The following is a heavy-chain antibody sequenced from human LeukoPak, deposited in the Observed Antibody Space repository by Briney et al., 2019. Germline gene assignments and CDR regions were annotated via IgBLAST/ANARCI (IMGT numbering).Heavy chain of an antibody. V-gene: IGHV4-31*03. D-gene: IGHD2-8*01. J-gene: IGHJ6*03. CDR1: GGSISSGGYY. CDR2: IYYSGST. CDR3: ARDRSVTVYGQYRHETYYYYYMDV. Sequence: PSETLSLSCTVSGGSISSGGYYWSWIRQHPGKGLEWIGYIYYSGSTYYNPSLKSRVTISVDTSKNQFSLKLSSVTAADTAVYYRARDRSVTVYGQYRHETYYYYYMDVWGKGTTVTVSS.